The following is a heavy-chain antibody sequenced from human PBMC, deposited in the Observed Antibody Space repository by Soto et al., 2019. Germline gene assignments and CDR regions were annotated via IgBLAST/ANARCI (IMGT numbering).Heavy chain of an antibody. CDR2: ISGSGGST. CDR3: AKDGSGVAGKYFDY. V-gene: IGHV3-23*01. CDR1: GLTFNSYA. Sequence: GGSLRLSCAASGLTFNSYAMSWVRQAPGKGLEWVSAISGSGGSTYYADSVKGRFTISRDNSKNTLYLQMNSLRAEDTAVYYCAKDGSGVAGKYFDYWGQGTLVTVSS. J-gene: IGHJ4*02. D-gene: IGHD6-19*01.